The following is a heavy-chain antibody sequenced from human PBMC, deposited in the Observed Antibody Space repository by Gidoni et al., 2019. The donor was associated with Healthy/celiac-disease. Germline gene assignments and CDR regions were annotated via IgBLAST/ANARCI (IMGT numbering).Heavy chain of an antibody. CDR3: ARVVVPATYNYYYMDV. J-gene: IGHJ6*03. Sequence: EVKLVESGGGLVQPGRSLRLSCAASAFTFSSYSMNWVRQAPGKGLEWVSYISSSSSTIYYAESVKGRFTISRDNAKNSLYLQMNSLRDEDTAVYYCARVVVPATYNYYYMDVWGKGTTVTVSS. D-gene: IGHD2-2*01. V-gene: IGHV3-48*02. CDR2: ISSSSSTI. CDR1: AFTFSSYS.